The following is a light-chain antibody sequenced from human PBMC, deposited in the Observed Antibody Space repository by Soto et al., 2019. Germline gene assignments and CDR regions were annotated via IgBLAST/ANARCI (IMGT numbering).Light chain of an antibody. J-gene: IGKJ1*01. CDR3: QQHSHWPPWT. Sequence: EVVLTQSPATLSLSPGERATLSCRASENVRTFVDWYQQKPGQAPRLLIYGASNRATGIPARFSGSGSGTDFTLTISALEPEDCADYYCQQHSHWPPWTFGQGTRVEI. CDR2: GAS. CDR1: ENVRTF. V-gene: IGKV3-11*01.